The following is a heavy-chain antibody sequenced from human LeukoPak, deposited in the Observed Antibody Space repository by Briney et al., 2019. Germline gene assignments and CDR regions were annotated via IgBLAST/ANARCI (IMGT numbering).Heavy chain of an antibody. J-gene: IGHJ4*02. CDR1: GYTFTGYY. V-gene: IGHV1-2*02. D-gene: IGHD6-13*01. Sequence: ASVKVSCKAAGYTFTGYYVHWVRQAPGQGLEWMGWIDPNSGGTNYAQRFQGRVTMTRDTSISTAYMELTRLRSNDTAMYHCARGYGSSWYYFEYWGQGTLVTVSS. CDR3: ARGYGSSWYYFEY. CDR2: IDPNSGGT.